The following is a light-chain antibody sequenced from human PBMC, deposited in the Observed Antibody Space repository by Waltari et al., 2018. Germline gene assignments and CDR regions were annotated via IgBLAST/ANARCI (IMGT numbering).Light chain of an antibody. V-gene: IGLV1-44*01. CDR2: SNN. J-gene: IGLJ3*02. CDR1: SSNIGRNT. CDR3: ATWDDSLNGPV. Sequence: QSVLTQPPSASGTPGQRVTVYCSGSSSNIGRNTVNWYQQLPGTAPKLPIFSNNQRPAGVPDRFSGSKSGTSASLAISGLQSEDEANYYCATWDDSLNGPVFSGGTKLTVL.